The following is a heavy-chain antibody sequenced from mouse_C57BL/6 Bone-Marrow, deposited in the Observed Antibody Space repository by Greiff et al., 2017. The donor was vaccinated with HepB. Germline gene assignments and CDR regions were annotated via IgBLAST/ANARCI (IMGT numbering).Heavy chain of an antibody. J-gene: IGHJ1*03. CDR2: IWSGGST. CDR1: GFSLTSYG. D-gene: IGHD2-1*01. CDR3: ARMDGNSPYWYFDV. Sequence: VQLQESGPGLVQPSQSLSITCTVSGFSLTSYGVHWVRQSPGKGLEWLGVIWSGGSTDYNAAFISRLSISKDNSKSQVFFKMNSLQADDTAIYYCARMDGNSPYWYFDVWGTGTTVTVSS. V-gene: IGHV2-2*01.